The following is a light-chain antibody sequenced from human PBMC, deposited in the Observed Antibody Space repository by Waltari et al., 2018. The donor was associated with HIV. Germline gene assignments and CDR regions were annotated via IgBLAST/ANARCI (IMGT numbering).Light chain of an antibody. J-gene: IGLJ2*01. Sequence: VVTQEPSLTVSPAGTVPLSCASASGSVASMSFPYWFQLKPGQAPRPLIYDSEKRHPLTPGRFSGSRDGGRAILTLSGALEEDEAEYFCLLSYHGVRFFGGGTRLTV. V-gene: IGLV7-46*01. CDR1: SGSVASMSF. CDR2: DSE. CDR3: LLSYHGVRF.